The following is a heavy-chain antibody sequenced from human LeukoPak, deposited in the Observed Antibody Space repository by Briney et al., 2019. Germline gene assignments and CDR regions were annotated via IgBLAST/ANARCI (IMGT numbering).Heavy chain of an antibody. D-gene: IGHD3-9*01. V-gene: IGHV3-21*01. CDR3: ARGHYDVLAASYKWTPDY. Sequence: GGSLRLSCAASGFTFNTFNMNWVRQAPGRGLEWVSSITSGGDYIYYADSVKGRFTTSRDNAKNSLSLQLNGLRVEDTAVYYCARGHYDVLAASYKWTPDYWGQGTLVTVSP. J-gene: IGHJ4*02. CDR2: ITSGGDYI. CDR1: GFTFNTFN.